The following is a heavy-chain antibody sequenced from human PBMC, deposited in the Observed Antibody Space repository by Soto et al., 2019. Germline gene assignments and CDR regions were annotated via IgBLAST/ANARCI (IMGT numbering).Heavy chain of an antibody. CDR2: ITPIFVTT. CDR3: ARRGESGAGDCYSLWFIAL. V-gene: IGHV1-69*01. CDR1: GGTLNNYA. D-gene: IGHD2-21*02. J-gene: IGHJ2*01. Sequence: QVQLVQSGAEVKKPGSSVNVSCKASGGTLNNYAISWVRQAPGQGLEWMGGITPIFVTTNYAQKVKGRVTITADESTDTAYMERCSMTSVDTALAYCARRGESGAGDCYSLWFIALWGRGTL.